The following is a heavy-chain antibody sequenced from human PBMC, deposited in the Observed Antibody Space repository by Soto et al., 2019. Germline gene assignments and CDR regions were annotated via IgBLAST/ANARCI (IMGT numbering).Heavy chain of an antibody. D-gene: IGHD3-3*01. CDR2: ISYDGSNK. V-gene: IGHV3-30-3*01. CDR3: ARDKRDLRFLEWSYYFDY. CDR1: GFTFSSSA. Sequence: PGGSLRLSCAASGFTFSSSAMHWVRQAPGKGLEWVAVISYDGSNKYYADPVKGRFTISRDNSKNTLYLQMNSLRAEDTAVYYCARDKRDLRFLEWSYYFDYWGQGTLVTVSS. J-gene: IGHJ4*02.